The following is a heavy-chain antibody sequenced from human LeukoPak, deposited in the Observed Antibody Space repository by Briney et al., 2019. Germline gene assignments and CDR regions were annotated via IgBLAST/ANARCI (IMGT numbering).Heavy chain of an antibody. J-gene: IGHJ6*02. Sequence: PGGSLRLSCAASGFTFSSYGMHWVRQAPGKGLEWVALISTDGSKTYYADSLKGRFTISRDNSKNALNLQMNSLRIEDTAVYYCATDASGITHHAMDVWGQGTTVTVSS. CDR2: ISTDGSKT. D-gene: IGHD3-10*01. CDR1: GFTFSSYG. CDR3: ATDASGITHHAMDV. V-gene: IGHV3-30*03.